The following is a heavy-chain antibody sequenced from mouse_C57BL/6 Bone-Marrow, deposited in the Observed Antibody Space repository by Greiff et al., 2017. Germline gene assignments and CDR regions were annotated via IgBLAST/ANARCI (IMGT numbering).Heavy chain of an antibody. D-gene: IGHD2-5*01. CDR1: GPSLSTLGIG. CDR3: ARIARGSNWDYCDY. V-gene: IGHV8-8*01. J-gene: IGHJ2*01. Sequence: QVTLKESVPGILQPSQTLSLTCSFPGPSLSTLGIGVGWIRQPSGKGLEWLAYIWWDDDKYYNPALKCRLTVSKDTSKDQVFLKIANVDTAVTATYYCARIARGSNWDYCDYLGHGATLTGSS. CDR2: IWWDDDK.